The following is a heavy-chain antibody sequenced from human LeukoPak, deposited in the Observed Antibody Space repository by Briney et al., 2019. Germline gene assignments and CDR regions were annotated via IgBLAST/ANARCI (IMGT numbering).Heavy chain of an antibody. J-gene: IGHJ1*01. D-gene: IGHD5-24*01. CDR2: INPSGGST. CDR1: GYTFTSYY. Sequence: ASVKVSCKASGYTFTSYYMHWVRQAPGQGLEWMGIINPSGGSTSYAQKFQGRVTMTRDTSTSTVYMELSSLRSEDTAVYYCARGLEMATIDGEYFQHWGQGTLVTVSS. CDR3: ARGLEMATIDGEYFQH. V-gene: IGHV1-46*01.